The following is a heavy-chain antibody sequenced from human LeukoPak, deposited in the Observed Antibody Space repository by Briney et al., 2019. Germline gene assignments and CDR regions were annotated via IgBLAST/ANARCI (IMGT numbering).Heavy chain of an antibody. Sequence: KQSGPTLVKATQTLTLTCTFSGFSLTSTAVGVGWIRQPPRKALEWLALYYGDDAKRYSPSLKSRLTINKDTSKNQVVLTMTNVGPVDTATYYCAARDASGTSRDAFDIWGQGTKVTVSS. J-gene: IGHJ3*02. D-gene: IGHD3-10*01. V-gene: IGHV2-5*02. CDR2: YYGDDAK. CDR1: GFSLTSTAVG. CDR3: AARDASGTSRDAFDI.